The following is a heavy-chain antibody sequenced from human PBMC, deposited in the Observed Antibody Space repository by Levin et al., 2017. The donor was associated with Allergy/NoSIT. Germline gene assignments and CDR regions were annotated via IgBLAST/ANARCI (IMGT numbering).Heavy chain of an antibody. CDR1: GGTFSSYA. Sequence: SVKVSCKASGGTFSSYAISWVRQAPGQGLEWMGGIIPIFGTANYAQKFQGRVTITADESTSTAYMELSSLRSEDTAVYYCARDVGIVGAQRAFDYWGQGTLVTVSS. J-gene: IGHJ4*02. CDR3: ARDVGIVGAQRAFDY. D-gene: IGHD1-26*01. CDR2: IIPIFGTA. V-gene: IGHV1-69*13.